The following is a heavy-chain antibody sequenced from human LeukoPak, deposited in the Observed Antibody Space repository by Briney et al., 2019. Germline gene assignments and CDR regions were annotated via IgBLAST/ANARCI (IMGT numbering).Heavy chain of an antibody. Sequence: SETLSLTCTVSGGSISSSSYYWGWIRQPPGKGLEWIGSIYYSGRTYYNPSLKSRVTISVDTSKNQFSLKLRSVTAADTAVYYCARLDVAVPGTSSYYSYYKDVWGKGTTVTISS. V-gene: IGHV4-39*07. J-gene: IGHJ6*03. D-gene: IGHD6-19*01. CDR1: GGSISSSSYY. CDR3: ARLDVAVPGTSSYYSYYKDV. CDR2: IYYSGRT.